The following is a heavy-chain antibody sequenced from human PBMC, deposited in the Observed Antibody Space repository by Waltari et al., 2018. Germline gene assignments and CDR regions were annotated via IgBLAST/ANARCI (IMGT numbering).Heavy chain of an antibody. CDR3: ARTDYQHFFDY. D-gene: IGHD3-16*01. V-gene: IGHV4-4*07. J-gene: IGHJ4*02. CDR1: GGSLISYY. Sequence: QVHLLESGPGLVKPSETLSLICNVSGGSLISYYWSWIRQPAGKGLEWIGRIYSSGTTNTNPSLHGRVSMSVDTSKNQISLQLSSVTAADTAVYYCARTDYQHFFDYWGQGILVTVSS. CDR2: IYSSGTT.